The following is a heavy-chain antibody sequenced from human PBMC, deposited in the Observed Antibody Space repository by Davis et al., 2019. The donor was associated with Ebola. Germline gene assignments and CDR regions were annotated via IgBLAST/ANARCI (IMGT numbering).Heavy chain of an antibody. CDR1: GFTFSSYA. CDR2: ITSSGGGT. Sequence: GGSLRLSCAASGFTFSSYAMTWARQAPGKGLEWVSAITSSGGGTYYADSVKGRFTISRDNSKNTLYLQMNSLRAEDTAVYYCATTPQYSSGQNKPFVYWGQGTLVTVSS. D-gene: IGHD6-19*01. J-gene: IGHJ4*02. V-gene: IGHV3-23*01. CDR3: ATTPQYSSGQNKPFVY.